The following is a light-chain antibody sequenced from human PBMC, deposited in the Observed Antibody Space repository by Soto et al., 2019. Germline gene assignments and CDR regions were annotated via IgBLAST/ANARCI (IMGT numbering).Light chain of an antibody. CDR2: DVS. Sequence: QSALTQPASVSGSPGQSITISCTGTSSDVGGYNYVSWYQQHPGKAPKLMIFDVSSRPSGVSNRFSGSKSGNTASLTISGLQTEDEDDYYCSAFTTSSTVLFGGGTKLSVL. CDR1: SSDVGGYNY. J-gene: IGLJ2*01. CDR3: SAFTTSSTVL. V-gene: IGLV2-14*03.